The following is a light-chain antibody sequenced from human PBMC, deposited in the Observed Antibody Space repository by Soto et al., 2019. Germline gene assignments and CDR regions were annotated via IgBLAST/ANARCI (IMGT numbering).Light chain of an antibody. CDR2: EVT. Sequence: YALAQPPSVSGSPGQSITISCNGTSSEVGGYNYVCWYQQYPGKAPKLLIYEVTNRHSGVSIRFSGSKSGNTASLNISGLQAEDEADYYCSSFASSSTYVFGTGTKVTVL. CDR1: SSEVGGYNY. J-gene: IGLJ1*01. V-gene: IGLV2-14*01. CDR3: SSFASSSTYV.